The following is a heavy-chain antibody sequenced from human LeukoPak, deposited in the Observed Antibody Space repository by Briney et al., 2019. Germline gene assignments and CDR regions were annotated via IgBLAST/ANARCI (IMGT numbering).Heavy chain of an antibody. Sequence: PSETLSLTCAVYGGSFSGYYWSWIRQPPGKGLEWIGEINHSGSTNYNPSLKSRVTMSVDTSKNQFSLKLSSVTAADTAVYYCARRVGDPVDWGQGTLVTVSS. CDR3: ARRVGDPVD. V-gene: IGHV4-34*01. J-gene: IGHJ4*02. CDR1: GGSFSGYY. CDR2: INHSGST. D-gene: IGHD3-10*01.